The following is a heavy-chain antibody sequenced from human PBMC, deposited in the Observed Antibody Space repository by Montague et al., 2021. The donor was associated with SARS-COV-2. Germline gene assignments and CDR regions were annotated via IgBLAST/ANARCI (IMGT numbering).Heavy chain of an antibody. Sequence: SETLSLTCSVSGDSIKSYHWTWIRQPPGKGLEWIGRISYSGRTIYSPSLRSRVTISVDTSTNQFFLNLRSVVAADTAIYYCTRDRGIAAADNYYYGIDVWGSGTTVAVSS. J-gene: IGHJ6*02. D-gene: IGHD6-13*01. V-gene: IGHV4-59*01. CDR1: GDSIKSYH. CDR3: TRDRGIAAADNYYYGIDV. CDR2: ISYSGRT.